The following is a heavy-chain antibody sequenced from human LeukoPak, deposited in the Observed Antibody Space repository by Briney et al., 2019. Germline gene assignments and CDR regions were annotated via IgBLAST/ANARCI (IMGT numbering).Heavy chain of an antibody. CDR3: ARQSSGFFASDY. J-gene: IGHJ4*02. Sequence: ASVKVSCKASGYTFTGYYMHWVRQAPGQGLEWMGWINPNSGGTNYAQNFQGRVTMTRDPSISTAYMELSRLRSDDTAVYFCARQSSGFFASDYWGQGTLVTVSS. CDR2: INPNSGGT. CDR1: GYTFTGYY. D-gene: IGHD6-25*01. V-gene: IGHV1-2*02.